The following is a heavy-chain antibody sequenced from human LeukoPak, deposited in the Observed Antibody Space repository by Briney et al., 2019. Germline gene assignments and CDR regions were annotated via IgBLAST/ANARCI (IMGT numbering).Heavy chain of an antibody. V-gene: IGHV3-23*01. CDR1: GFTFTSYS. CDR3: AKKAQYNGNYPLDY. D-gene: IGHD1-26*01. Sequence: GGSLRLSCAASGFTFTSYSMSWVRQAPGKGLEWVSGTSDRGDYTYYAESVKGRFTISRDNSKNTLYLQMNSLRAEDTALYFCAKKAQYNGNYPLDYWGQGTLVTVSS. CDR2: TSDRGDYT. J-gene: IGHJ4*02.